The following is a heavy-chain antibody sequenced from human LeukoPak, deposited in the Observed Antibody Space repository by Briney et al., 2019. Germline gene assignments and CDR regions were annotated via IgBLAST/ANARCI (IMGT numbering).Heavy chain of an antibody. CDR3: AKDQARGSSGWATPVDY. V-gene: IGHV3-21*04. J-gene: IGHJ4*02. D-gene: IGHD6-19*01. CDR2: ISSSSSYI. CDR1: GFTFSSYS. Sequence: KAGGSLRLSCAASGFTFSSYSMNWVRQAPGKGLEWVSSISSSSSYIYYADSVKGRFTISRDNAKNSLYLQMNSLRAEDTALYYCAKDQARGSSGWATPVDYWGQGTLVTVSS.